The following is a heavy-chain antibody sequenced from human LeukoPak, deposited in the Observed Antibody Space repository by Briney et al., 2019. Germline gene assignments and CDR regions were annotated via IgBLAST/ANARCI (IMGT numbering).Heavy chain of an antibody. CDR2: IYYSGST. CDR3: ARSLRGYSSKWFDP. Sequence: SETLSLTCTVSGGSISGYYWSWIRQPPGKGLEWIGYIYYSGSTNYNPSLKSRVTISVDTSKNQFSLKLSSVTAADTAVYYCARSLRGYSSKWFDPWGQGTLVTVSS. CDR1: GGSISGYY. D-gene: IGHD5-18*01. J-gene: IGHJ5*02. V-gene: IGHV4-59*12.